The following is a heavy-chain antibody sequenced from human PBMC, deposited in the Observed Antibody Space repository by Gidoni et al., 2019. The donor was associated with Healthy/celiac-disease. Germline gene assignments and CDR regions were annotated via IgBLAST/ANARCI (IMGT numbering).Heavy chain of an antibody. D-gene: IGHD3-10*01. J-gene: IGHJ6*02. Sequence: QVQLQESGPGLVKPSETLSLPCTVSGGSVRSGSYYWSWIRQPPGKGLEWIGYIFYSGSPNYNPSLKSRVTISVDTSKNQLSLKLSSVTAADTAVYYCARDRGVTTFYYYYGMDVWGQGTTVTVSS. CDR3: ARDRGVTTFYYYYGMDV. V-gene: IGHV4-61*01. CDR1: GGSVRSGSYY. CDR2: IFYSGSP.